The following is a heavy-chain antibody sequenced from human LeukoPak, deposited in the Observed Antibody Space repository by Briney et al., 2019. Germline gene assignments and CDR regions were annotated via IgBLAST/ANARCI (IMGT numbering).Heavy chain of an antibody. CDR3: ARDVRSHLHY. Sequence: SETLSLTCTVSGGSISSGDYCWSWIRQPPGKGLEWIGYIYYSGSTYYNLSLKSRVTISVDTSKNQFSLKLSSVTAADTAVYYCARDVRSHLHYWGQGTLVTVSS. CDR2: IYYSGST. CDR1: GGSISSGDYC. J-gene: IGHJ4*02. V-gene: IGHV4-30-4*08. D-gene: IGHD2-15*01.